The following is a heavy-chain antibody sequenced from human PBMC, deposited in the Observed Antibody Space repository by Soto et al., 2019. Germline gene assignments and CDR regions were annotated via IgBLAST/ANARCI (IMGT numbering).Heavy chain of an antibody. D-gene: IGHD1-20*01. CDR2: ITWNSGSI. CDR1: GFTFDDYA. J-gene: IGHJ1*01. Sequence: EVQLVESGGGLVQPGRSLRLSCAASGFTFDDYAMHWVRQAPGKGLEWVSGITWNSGSIGYADSVKGRFTLSRDNAKNCRYLQMNSLSAADTALYYCVQDGRYYWKYFQDWGQGTLVTVSS. V-gene: IGHV3-9*01. CDR3: VQDGRYYWKYFQD.